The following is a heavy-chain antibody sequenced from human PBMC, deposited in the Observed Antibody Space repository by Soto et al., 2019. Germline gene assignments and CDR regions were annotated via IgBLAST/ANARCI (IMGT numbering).Heavy chain of an antibody. CDR2: ISYDGSNK. D-gene: IGHD5-12*01. CDR1: GFTFSSYG. J-gene: IGHJ4*02. CDR3: AKAGMATKEGVFDY. V-gene: IGHV3-30*18. Sequence: GGSLRLSCASSGFTFSSYGMHWVRQAPGKGLEWVAVISYDGSNKYYADSVKGRFTISRDNSKNTLYLQMNSLRAEDTAVYYCAKAGMATKEGVFDYWGQGTLVTVSS.